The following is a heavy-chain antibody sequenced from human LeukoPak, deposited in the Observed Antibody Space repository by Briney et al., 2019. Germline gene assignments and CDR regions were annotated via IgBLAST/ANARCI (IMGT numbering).Heavy chain of an antibody. Sequence: ASVKVSCKASGGTFSSYAISWVRQAPGQGLEWMGGIIPIFGTANYAQKFQGRVTITADESTSTAYMELSSLRSEDTAVYYCARGAEQQLLAYRFDPWGQGTLVTVSS. J-gene: IGHJ5*02. D-gene: IGHD6-13*01. CDR2: IIPIFGTA. V-gene: IGHV1-69*13. CDR1: GGTFSSYA. CDR3: ARGAEQQLLAYRFDP.